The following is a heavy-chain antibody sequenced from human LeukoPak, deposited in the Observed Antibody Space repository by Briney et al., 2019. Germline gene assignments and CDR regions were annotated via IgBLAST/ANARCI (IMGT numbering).Heavy chain of an antibody. CDR3: AKGDSDGYGLYHY. CDR1: GFTLSTYA. CDR2: ISGSAGST. J-gene: IGHJ4*02. V-gene: IGHV3-23*01. D-gene: IGHD3-22*01. Sequence: GGSLRLSCAASGFTLSTYAMSWVRQAPGKGLEWVSAISGSAGSTYYPDSVKGRFTISRDNARNTLFLQMNRLRAEDTAVYYCAKGDSDGYGLYHYWGQGALVTVSS.